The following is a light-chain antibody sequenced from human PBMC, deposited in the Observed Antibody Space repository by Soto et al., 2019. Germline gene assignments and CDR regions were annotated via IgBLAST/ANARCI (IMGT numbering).Light chain of an antibody. CDR3: QHYNSYSEA. CDR1: RSVNNF. V-gene: IGKV3D-15*01. J-gene: IGKJ1*01. CDR2: DAS. Sequence: EIVMTQSPATLSVSPGEGATLSCRATRSVNNFVAWYQQKPGQAPSLLISDASNRATGIPDRFSGSGSGTEFTLTISSLQPDDFATYYCQHYNSYSEAFGQGTKVDI.